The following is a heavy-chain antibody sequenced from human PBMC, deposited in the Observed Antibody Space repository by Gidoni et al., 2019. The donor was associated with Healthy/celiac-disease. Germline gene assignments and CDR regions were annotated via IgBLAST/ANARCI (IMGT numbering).Heavy chain of an antibody. V-gene: IGHV4-34*01. CDR1: VGSFSGYY. Sequence: QVQLQQWGAGLLKPSETLSLTCAVYVGSFSGYYWSWIRQPPGKGLEGSGEINHSGSPNYNPSLKSRVTISVDTAKNQFSLKLSSVTAADTAVYYGARGQKGLPRLDYCGQGTLVTVSS. J-gene: IGHJ4*02. D-gene: IGHD3-16*01. CDR3: ARGQKGLPRLDY. CDR2: INHSGSP.